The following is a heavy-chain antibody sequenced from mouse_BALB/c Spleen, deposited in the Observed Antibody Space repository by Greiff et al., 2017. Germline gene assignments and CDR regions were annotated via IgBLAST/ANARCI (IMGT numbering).Heavy chain of an antibody. J-gene: IGHJ2*01. CDR3: TRGGDYGPDY. CDR2: IDPETGGT. Sequence: QVQLQQSGAELVRPGASVTLSCKASGYTFTDYEMHWVKQTPVHGLEWIGAIDPETGGTAYNQKFKGKATLTADKSSSTAYMELRSLTSEDSAVYYCTRGGDYGPDYWGQGTTLTVSS. V-gene: IGHV1-15*01. CDR1: GYTFTDYE. D-gene: IGHD2-4*01.